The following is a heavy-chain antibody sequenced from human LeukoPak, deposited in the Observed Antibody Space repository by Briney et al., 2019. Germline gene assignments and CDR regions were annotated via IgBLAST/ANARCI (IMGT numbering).Heavy chain of an antibody. CDR2: LYSDGST. J-gene: IGHJ4*02. CDR1: GFTVSDKY. D-gene: IGHD3-22*01. V-gene: IGHV3-66*01. Sequence: GGSLRLSCAASGFTVSDKYMSWVRRAPGKGLEWVSILYSDGSTYYADSVEGRFTISRDNSKNTLFFQMNSLRVEDTAVYYCAKSERLTMIGGWAPTFDSWGQGTLVTVSS. CDR3: AKSERLTMIGGWAPTFDS.